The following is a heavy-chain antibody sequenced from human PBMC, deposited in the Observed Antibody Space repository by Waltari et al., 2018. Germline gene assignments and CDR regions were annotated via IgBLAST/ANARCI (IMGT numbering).Heavy chain of an antibody. CDR2: IYYSGST. CDR1: GGSISSHY. CDR3: ARFRGSAAAGTDAFDI. D-gene: IGHD6-13*01. Sequence: QVQLQESGPGLVKPSETLSLTCTVSGGSISSHYWSWIRQPPGKGLEWIGYIYYSGSTNYNPSLKSRVTISVDTSKNQFSLKLSSVTAADTAVYYCARFRGSAAAGTDAFDIWGQGTMVTVSS. J-gene: IGHJ3*02. V-gene: IGHV4-59*11.